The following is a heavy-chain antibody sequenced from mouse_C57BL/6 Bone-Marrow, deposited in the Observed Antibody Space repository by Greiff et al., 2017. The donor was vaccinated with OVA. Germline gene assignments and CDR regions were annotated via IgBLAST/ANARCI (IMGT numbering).Heavy chain of an antibody. CDR1: GFNFKNTY. V-gene: IGHV14-3*01. J-gene: IGHJ2*01. CDR2: IDPANGNT. CDR3: ARPLHYYGSSYPDY. D-gene: IGHD1-1*01. Sequence: EVNVVESVAELVRPGASVKLSCTASGFNFKNTYMHWVKQRPEQGLEWIGRIDPANGNTKYAPKFQGKATITADTSSNTAYLQRSSLTSEDTAIYYCARPLHYYGSSYPDYWGQGTTLTGSS.